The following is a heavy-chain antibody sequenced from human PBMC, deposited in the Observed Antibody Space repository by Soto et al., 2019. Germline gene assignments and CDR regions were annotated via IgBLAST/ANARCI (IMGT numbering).Heavy chain of an antibody. Sequence: GESQQISYKGRGYSYTSYWSSWVHQIPGKGLEWMGRIDPSDSYTNYSPSFQGHVTISADKSISTAYLQWSSLKASDTAMYYCTRHVMGARGWVEEPLWGQGTLVTVSS. CDR3: TRHVMGARGWVEEPL. D-gene: IGHD1-1*01. V-gene: IGHV5-10-1*01. CDR1: GYSYTSYW. CDR2: IDPSDSYT. J-gene: IGHJ4*02.